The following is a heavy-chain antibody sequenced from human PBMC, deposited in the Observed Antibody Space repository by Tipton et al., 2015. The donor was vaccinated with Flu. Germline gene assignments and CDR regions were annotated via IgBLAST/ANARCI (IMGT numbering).Heavy chain of an antibody. CDR3: ARGRGYCTTTTCLLPFDF. CDR2: FYSGGST. CDR1: GFTVSSNY. V-gene: IGHV3-53*01. D-gene: IGHD2-8*01. J-gene: IGHJ4*02. Sequence: QLVQSGGGLIQPGGSLRLSCAASGFTVSSNYMTWVRQAPGKGLEMVSVFYSGGSTYYADSVKGRFTISRDNSKNTLYLQMNSLRVEDTAVYYCARGRGYCTTTTCLLPFDFWGRGTLVTVSS.